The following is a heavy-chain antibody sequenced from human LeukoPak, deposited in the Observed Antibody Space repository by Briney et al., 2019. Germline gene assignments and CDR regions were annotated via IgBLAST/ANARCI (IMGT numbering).Heavy chain of an antibody. CDR3: AKDRHYYGSGSYHSSNWFDP. J-gene: IGHJ5*02. Sequence: GGSLRLSCAASGFTFSSYAMSWVRQAPGKGLEWVSAISGSGGSTYYADSVKGRFTISRDNSKNTLYLQMNSLRAEDTAVYYCAKDRHYYGSGSYHSSNWFDPWGQGTLVTVSS. D-gene: IGHD3-10*01. CDR2: ISGSGGST. CDR1: GFTFSSYA. V-gene: IGHV3-23*01.